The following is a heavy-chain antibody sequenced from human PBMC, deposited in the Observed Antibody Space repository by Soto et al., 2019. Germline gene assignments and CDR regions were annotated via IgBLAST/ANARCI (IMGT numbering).Heavy chain of an antibody. CDR2: ISRYSRSI. CDR3: VKDALTTVAYYFDY. J-gene: IGHJ4*02. CDR1: GFRFDDYG. V-gene: IGHV3-9*01. D-gene: IGHD4-17*01. Sequence: SLKISCEVSGFRFDDYGMHWVRQAPGKGLEWIAGISRYSRSISYGASMKGRFTIPRDNAKNSLYLQLNSLRADDTAFYYCVKDALTTVAYYFDYWGQGALVTVSS.